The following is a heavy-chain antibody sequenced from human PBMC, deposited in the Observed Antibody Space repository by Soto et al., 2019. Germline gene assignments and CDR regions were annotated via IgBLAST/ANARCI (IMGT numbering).Heavy chain of an antibody. J-gene: IGHJ4*02. CDR1: GGSISSSSYY. D-gene: IGHD6-6*01. V-gene: IGHV4-39*01. Sequence: KPSETLSLTCTVSGGSISSSSYYWGWIRQPPGKGLEWIGSIYYSGSTYYNPSLKSRVTISVDTSKNQFSLKLSSVTAADTAVYYCASKGNLYIAARYYFDYWGQGTLVTVSS. CDR3: ASKGNLYIAARYYFDY. CDR2: IYYSGST.